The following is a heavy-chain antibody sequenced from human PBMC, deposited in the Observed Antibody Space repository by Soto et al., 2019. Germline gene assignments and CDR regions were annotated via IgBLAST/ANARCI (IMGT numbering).Heavy chain of an antibody. CDR3: AGERPRAAGYSRYASPKRSSYFDY. J-gene: IGHJ4*02. V-gene: IGHV4-31*03. Sequence: QVQLQESGPGLVKPSQTLSLTCTVSGGSISSGGYYWSWIRQHPGNGLEWIGYIYYSGSTYYNPSLKSRRTISVDPSKNQCSLKLRSVTAADTAVYYCAGERPRAAGYSRYASPKRSSYFDYWGQGSLVTVSS. D-gene: IGHD5-12*01. CDR2: IYYSGST. CDR1: GGSISSGGYY.